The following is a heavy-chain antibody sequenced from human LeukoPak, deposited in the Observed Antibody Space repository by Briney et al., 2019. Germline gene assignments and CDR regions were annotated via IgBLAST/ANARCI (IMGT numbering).Heavy chain of an antibody. CDR2: ISYDGSNK. CDR1: GFTFSSYA. D-gene: IGHD4/OR15-4a*01. Sequence: GGSLRLSCAASGFTFSSYAMHWVRQAPGKGLEWVAVISYDGSNKYYADSVKGRFTISRDNSKNTLYLQMNSLRAEDTAVYYCARSNYVGYYYYYYMDVWGKGTTVTVSS. V-gene: IGHV3-30-3*01. J-gene: IGHJ6*03. CDR3: ARSNYVGYYYYYYMDV.